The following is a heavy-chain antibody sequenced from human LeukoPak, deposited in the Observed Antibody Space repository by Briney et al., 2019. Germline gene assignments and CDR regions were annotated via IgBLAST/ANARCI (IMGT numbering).Heavy chain of an antibody. CDR3: ARDQRYCSSSSCPWEPFDY. J-gene: IGHJ4*02. V-gene: IGHV3-7*05. Sequence: PGGSLRLSCAASGFTFSSFWMSWVRQAPGKGLEWVAKIKQDGSDEYYVDSVKGRFTISRENAKNSLYVEMNSLRAEDTAVYYCARDQRYCSSSSCPWEPFDYWGQGTLVTVSS. CDR1: GFTFSSFW. D-gene: IGHD2-2*01. CDR2: IKQDGSDE.